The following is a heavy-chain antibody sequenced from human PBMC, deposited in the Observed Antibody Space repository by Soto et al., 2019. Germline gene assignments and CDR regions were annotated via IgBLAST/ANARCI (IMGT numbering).Heavy chain of an antibody. CDR3: ASMANTAMVTKVN. Sequence: GASVKVSCKASGYTFTSYAMHWVRQAPGQRLEWMGWINAGNGNTKYSQKLQGRVTITRDTSASTAYKELSSLRSEDTVVFYWASMANTAMVTKVNWGQGTLVTVSS. CDR2: INAGNGNT. V-gene: IGHV1-3*01. D-gene: IGHD5-18*01. J-gene: IGHJ4*02. CDR1: GYTFTSYA.